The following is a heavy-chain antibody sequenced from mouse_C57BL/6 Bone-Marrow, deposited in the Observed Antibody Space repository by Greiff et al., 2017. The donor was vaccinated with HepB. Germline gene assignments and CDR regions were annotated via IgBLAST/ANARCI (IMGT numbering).Heavy chain of an antibody. CDR3: TTCRYGNFFFDY. CDR2: INPENGDT. V-gene: IGHV14-4*01. J-gene: IGHJ2*01. CDR1: GFNIKDDY. Sequence: VQLQQSGAELVRPGASVKLSCTASGFNIKDDYMHWVKQRPEQGLEWIGWINPENGDTEYASKFQGKATITADTSSNTAYLQLSSLTSEDTAVYYCTTCRYGNFFFDYWGQGTTLTVSS. D-gene: IGHD2-1*01.